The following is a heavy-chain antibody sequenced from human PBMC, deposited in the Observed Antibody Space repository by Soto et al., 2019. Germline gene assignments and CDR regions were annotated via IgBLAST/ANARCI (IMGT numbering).Heavy chain of an antibody. CDR3: AEADGEQGLVTHLDN. CDR1: GFNFKKFA. D-gene: IGHD6-19*01. CDR2: ISCCGGST. Sequence: EVQLLESGGGVVQPGGSLRLSCVASGFNFKKFAMAWVRQAPGEGLEWVSGISCCGGSTSYADSVKGRFSIARDDSKKTLFRQMKRLMVEDTAQYYCAEADGEQGLVTHLDNWGKGTLVTVS. J-gene: IGHJ4*02. V-gene: IGHV3-23*01.